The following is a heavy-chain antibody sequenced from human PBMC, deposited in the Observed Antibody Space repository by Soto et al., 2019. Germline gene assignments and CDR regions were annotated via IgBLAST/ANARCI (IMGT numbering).Heavy chain of an antibody. CDR1: GGSISSYY. D-gene: IGHD6-6*01. Sequence: PSETLSLTCTVSGGSISSYYWSWIRQPAGKGLEWIGRIYTSGSTNYNPSLKSRVTMSVDTSKNQFSLRLSSVTAADTAVYYCARDCGIAARDYYYYGMDVWGQGTTVTVYS. CDR2: IYTSGST. CDR3: ARDCGIAARDYYYYGMDV. V-gene: IGHV4-4*07. J-gene: IGHJ6*02.